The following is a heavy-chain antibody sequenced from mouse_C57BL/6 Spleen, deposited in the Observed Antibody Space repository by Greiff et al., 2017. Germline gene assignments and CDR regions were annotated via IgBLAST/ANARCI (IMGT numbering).Heavy chain of an antibody. D-gene: IGHD1-1*01. CDR3: AIHTDDYGSSYGYFDV. V-gene: IGHV5-9*01. Sequence: EVMLVESGGGLVKPGGSLKLSCAASGFTFSSYTMSWVRQTPEKRLEWVATISGGGGNTYYPDSVKGRFTISRDNAKNTLYLQMSSLRSEDTALYYCAIHTDDYGSSYGYFDVWGTGTTVTVSS. CDR1: GFTFSSYT. J-gene: IGHJ1*03. CDR2: ISGGGGNT.